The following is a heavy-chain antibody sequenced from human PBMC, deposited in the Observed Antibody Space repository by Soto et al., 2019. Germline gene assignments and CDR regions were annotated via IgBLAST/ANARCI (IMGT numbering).Heavy chain of an antibody. V-gene: IGHV1-2*04. CDR2: INPNSGGT. CDR3: AVSRSGYYYYFDY. D-gene: IGHD3-22*01. J-gene: IGHJ4*02. CDR1: GYTFTGYY. Sequence: ASVKVSCKASGYTFTGYYMHWVRQAPGQGLEWMGWINPNSGGTNYAQKFQGWVNMTRDTSISTAYMELSRLRSDDTAVYYCAVSRSGYYYYFDYWGQGTLVTVSS.